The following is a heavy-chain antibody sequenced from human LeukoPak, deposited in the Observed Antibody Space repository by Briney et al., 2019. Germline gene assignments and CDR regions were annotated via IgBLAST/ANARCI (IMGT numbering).Heavy chain of an antibody. J-gene: IGHJ4*02. D-gene: IGHD3-3*01. V-gene: IGHV3-23*01. CDR3: AKDRSSWYYPFDS. Sequence: GGSLRLSCVASGFTFSSYAMSWVRQAPGKGLEWVSVVSGGGHNTYYADSVKGRFTMSRDNSKRTVYLQMNSLRAEDTAVYYCAKDRSSWYYPFDSWSQGTLVTVSS. CDR2: VSGGGHNT. CDR1: GFTFSSYA.